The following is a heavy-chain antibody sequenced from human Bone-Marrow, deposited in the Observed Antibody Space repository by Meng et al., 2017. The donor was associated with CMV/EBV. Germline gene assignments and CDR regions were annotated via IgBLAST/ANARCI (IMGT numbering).Heavy chain of an antibody. D-gene: IGHD3-22*01. CDR2: TYYRSKWYN. CDR1: GDSVSSNSAA. J-gene: IGHJ6*02. Sequence: SETLSLTCAISGDSVSSNSAAWNWIRQSPSRGLEWLGRTYYRSKWYNDYAISVKSRITINPDTSKNQFSLQLNSVTPEDTAVYYCARDYYDSGGYYYTEGYYHVLDVWGQGTTVTVSS. V-gene: IGHV6-1*01. CDR3: ARDYYDSGGYYYTEGYYHVLDV.